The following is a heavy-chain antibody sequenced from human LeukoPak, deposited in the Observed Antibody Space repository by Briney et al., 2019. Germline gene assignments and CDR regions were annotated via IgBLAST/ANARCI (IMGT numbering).Heavy chain of an antibody. CDR3: AKDGVGATWFGH. CDR2: IYSSGAT. V-gene: IGHV3-66*03. CDR1: GVSVNNNY. D-gene: IGHD1-26*01. Sequence: GGSLRLSCAASGVSVNNNYLSWVRQAPGKGLDWVSSIYSSGATYYAESVKGRFSISRDSSKNTFDLQMNTLRTEDTAVYYCAKDGVGATWFGHWGQGALVTVSS. J-gene: IGHJ5*02.